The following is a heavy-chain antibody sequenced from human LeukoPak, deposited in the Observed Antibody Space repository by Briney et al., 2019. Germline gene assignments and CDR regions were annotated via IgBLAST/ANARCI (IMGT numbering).Heavy chain of an antibody. CDR1: GFTFSDHY. J-gene: IGHJ4*02. Sequence: GGSLRLSCAASGFTFSDHYMSWIRQAPGKGLEWVSYISSSSSYTNYADSVKGRFTISRDNAKNSLYLQMNSLRAEDTAVYYCARVRYCSSTSCEGPYYFDYWGQGTLVTVSS. CDR3: ARVRYCSSTSCEGPYYFDY. V-gene: IGHV3-11*06. CDR2: ISSSSSYT. D-gene: IGHD2-2*01.